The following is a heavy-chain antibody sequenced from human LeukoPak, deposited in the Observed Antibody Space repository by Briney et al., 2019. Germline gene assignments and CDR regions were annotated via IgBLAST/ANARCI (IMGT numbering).Heavy chain of an antibody. CDR2: IYYSGST. CDR3: ARAYSSSWYAYFDY. J-gene: IGHJ4*02. Sequence: PSETLSLTCTVSGGSISSYYWSWTRQPPGKGLEWIGYIYYSGSTNYNPSLKSRVTISVDTSKNQFSLKLSSVTAADTAVYYCARAYSSSWYAYFDYWGQGTLVTVSS. V-gene: IGHV4-59*01. CDR1: GGSISSYY. D-gene: IGHD6-13*01.